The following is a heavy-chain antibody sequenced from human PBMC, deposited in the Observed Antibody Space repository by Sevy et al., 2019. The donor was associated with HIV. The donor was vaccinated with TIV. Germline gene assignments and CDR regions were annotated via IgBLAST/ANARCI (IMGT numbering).Heavy chain of an antibody. V-gene: IGHV4-59*01. J-gene: IGHJ4*02. CDR3: ARGECGSGSDY. CDR2: IYYSGGT. Sequence: SETLSLTCTVSGGSISSYYWSWIRQPPGKGLEWFGYIYYSGGTNYNPSLKSRFTISVDTSKNQFSLQLSSVTAADTAVYYCARGECGSGSDYWGQGTLVTVSS. D-gene: IGHD3-10*01. CDR1: GGSISSYY.